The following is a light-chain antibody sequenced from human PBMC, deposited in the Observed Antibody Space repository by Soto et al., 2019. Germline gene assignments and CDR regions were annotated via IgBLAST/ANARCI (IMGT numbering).Light chain of an antibody. Sequence: QSALTQPASVSGSPGQSITISCTGTSSDVGDYNYVSWYQHHPGKAPKLMIYEVSNRPSGVSNRFSGSKSGNTASLTISGLQAEDEADYYCSSYSSSSPYVFGTGTKLTVL. CDR1: SSDVGDYNY. V-gene: IGLV2-14*01. CDR2: EVS. CDR3: SSYSSSSPYV. J-gene: IGLJ1*01.